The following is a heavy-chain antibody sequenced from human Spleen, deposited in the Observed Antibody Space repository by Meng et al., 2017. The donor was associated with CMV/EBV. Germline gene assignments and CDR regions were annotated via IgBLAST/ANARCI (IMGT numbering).Heavy chain of an antibody. CDR2: ISAYNGNT. D-gene: IGHD6-13*01. V-gene: IGHV1-18*01. CDR3: ARDQQLIPAEYFQH. CDR1: GHTFTSYG. J-gene: IGHJ1*01. Sequence: QVQLVQSGAEGKKPGASVKVSCKAAGHTFTSYGMSWLRQAPGQGLEWMGWISAYNGNTIYAQKVQGRVTMTTDASTNTAYLELRSLRSDDTAVYYCARDQQLIPAEYFQHWGPGTLVTVSS.